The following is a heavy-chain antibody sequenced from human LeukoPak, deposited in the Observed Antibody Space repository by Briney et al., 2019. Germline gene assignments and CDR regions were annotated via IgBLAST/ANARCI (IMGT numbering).Heavy chain of an antibody. J-gene: IGHJ4*02. CDR1: GYAFTTYG. V-gene: IGHV1-18*01. Sequence: ASVKVSCKASGYAFTTYGIGRVRQAPGQGLEWMGWISAYNGNTKYAQKLQGRVTMTTETSTSTAYMEPRSLRSDDTAVYYCASSFGYYYDTSGYYGYWGRGTLVTVSS. CDR2: ISAYNGNT. CDR3: ASSFGYYYDTSGYYGY. D-gene: IGHD3-22*01.